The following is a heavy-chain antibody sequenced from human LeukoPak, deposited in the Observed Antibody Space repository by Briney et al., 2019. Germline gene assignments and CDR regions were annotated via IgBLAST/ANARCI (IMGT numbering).Heavy chain of an antibody. CDR2: IIPIFGTA. CDR1: GGTFSSYA. D-gene: IGHD2-15*01. J-gene: IGHJ4*02. V-gene: IGHV1-69*13. Sequence: ASVKVSCKASGGTFSSYAISWVRQAPGQGLEWMGGIIPIFGTANYAQKFQGRVTITADESTSTAYMELSSLRSEDTAVFYCAREPRYCSGGSCLGRGYDYWDQGTLVTVSS. CDR3: AREPRYCSGGSCLGRGYDY.